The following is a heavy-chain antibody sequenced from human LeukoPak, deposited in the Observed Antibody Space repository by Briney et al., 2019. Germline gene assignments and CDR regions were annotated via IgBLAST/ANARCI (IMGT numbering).Heavy chain of an antibody. CDR2: ISSSSSTI. D-gene: IGHD2-2*01. J-gene: IGHJ4*02. CDR3: ARWDKSFYCSSTSCPDY. Sequence: GGSLRLSCAASGFTFSSYSMNWVRQAPGKGLEWVSYISSSSSTIYYADSVKGRFTISRDNAKNSLYLQMNSLRAEDAAVYYCARWDKSFYCSSTSCPDYSGQGTLVTVSS. V-gene: IGHV3-48*01. CDR1: GFTFSSYS.